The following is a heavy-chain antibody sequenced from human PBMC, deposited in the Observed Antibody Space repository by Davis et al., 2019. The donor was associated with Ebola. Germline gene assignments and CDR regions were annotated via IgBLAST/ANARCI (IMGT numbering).Heavy chain of an antibody. V-gene: IGHV3-NL1*01. J-gene: IGHJ4*02. CDR1: GFTFDDYA. CDR3: ARENRAFDY. D-gene: IGHD1-14*01. Sequence: PGGSLRLSCAASGFTFDDYAMHWVRQAPGKGLEWVSVIYSGGSTYYADSVKGRFTISRDNSKNTLYLQMNSLRAEDTAVYYCARENRAFDYWGQGTLVTVSS. CDR2: IYSGGST.